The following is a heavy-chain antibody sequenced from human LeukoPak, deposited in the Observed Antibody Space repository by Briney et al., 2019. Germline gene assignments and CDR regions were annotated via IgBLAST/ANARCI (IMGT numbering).Heavy chain of an antibody. J-gene: IGHJ4*02. Sequence: SVKVSCKASGGTFSSYAISWVRQAPGQGLEWMGGIIPIFGTANYAQKFQGRVTITADKSTSTAYMELSSLRSEDTAVYYCARAGRYSSGFFDYWGQGTLVTVSS. V-gene: IGHV1-69*06. CDR2: IIPIFGTA. CDR3: ARAGRYSSGFFDY. CDR1: GGTFSSYA. D-gene: IGHD6-19*01.